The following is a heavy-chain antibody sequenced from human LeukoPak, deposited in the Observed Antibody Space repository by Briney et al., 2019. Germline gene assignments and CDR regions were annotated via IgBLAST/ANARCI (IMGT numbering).Heavy chain of an antibody. V-gene: IGHV1-3*03. Sequence: ASVKVSCKASGYTFTSYAMHWVRQAPGQRLEWMGRINAGNGNTKYSQEFQGRVTITRDTSASTAYMELSSLRSEDMAVYYCAREGIAVAGHYYYYYMDVWGKGTTVTVSS. CDR2: INAGNGNT. D-gene: IGHD6-19*01. CDR3: AREGIAVAGHYYYYYMDV. J-gene: IGHJ6*03. CDR1: GYTFTSYA.